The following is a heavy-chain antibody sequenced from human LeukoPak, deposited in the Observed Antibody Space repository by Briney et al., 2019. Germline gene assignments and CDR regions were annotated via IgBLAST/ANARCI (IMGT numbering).Heavy chain of an antibody. V-gene: IGHV1-18*01. CDR1: GYTFTTYG. CDR2: ISVFDGNT. CDR3: ARTMVGATEGAFDI. J-gene: IGHJ3*02. Sequence: ASVKVSCKASGYTFTTYGISWVRQAPGQGLEWMGWISVFDGNTNYAQKFQGRVTMTRDTSISTAYMELSRLRSDDTAVYYCARTMVGATEGAFDIWGQGTMVTVSS. D-gene: IGHD1-26*01.